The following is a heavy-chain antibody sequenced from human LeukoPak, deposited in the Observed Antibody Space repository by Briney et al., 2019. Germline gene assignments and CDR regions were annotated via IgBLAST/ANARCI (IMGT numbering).Heavy chain of an antibody. V-gene: IGHV6-1*01. CDR3: AREVAIIRGVRNWFDS. CDR1: GDSVSSNDAA. D-gene: IGHD3-10*01. Sequence: SQTLSLTCGISGDSVSSNDAAWSWIRQSPSRGLEWLGRTFYRSKWYYDYAPSMRSRITINPDTSKSQFSLQLDSVTPEDTAVYYCAREVAIIRGVRNWFDSWGPGILVTVSS. CDR2: TFYRSKWYY. J-gene: IGHJ5*01.